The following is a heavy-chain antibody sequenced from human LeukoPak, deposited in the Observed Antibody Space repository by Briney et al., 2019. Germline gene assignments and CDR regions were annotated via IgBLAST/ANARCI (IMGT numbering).Heavy chain of an antibody. V-gene: IGHV4-39*01. J-gene: IGHJ5*02. CDR2: IYYSGRT. D-gene: IGHD3-10*01. CDR1: GVSISSTSYC. Sequence: TSETLSLTCTVSGVSISSTSYCWGWIRQPPGKGLEWIGSIYYSGRTYYNPSLKSRLTISVDTPKNRFSLKLSSVTAADTAVYYCAQSLGASTWFGNWFDPWGQGTLVTVSS. CDR3: AQSLGASTWFGNWFDP.